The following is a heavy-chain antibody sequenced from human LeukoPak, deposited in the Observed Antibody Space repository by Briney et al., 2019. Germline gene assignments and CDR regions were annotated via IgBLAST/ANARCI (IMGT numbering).Heavy chain of an antibody. J-gene: IGHJ4*02. CDR3: ASNNNRGVDGTQGFDY. CDR1: GYTFTSYA. V-gene: IGHV7-4-1*02. Sequence: GASVKVSCKASGYTFTSYAMNWVRQAPGQGLEWMGWINTNTGNPTYAQGFTGRFVFSLDTSVSTAYLQISSLKAEDTAVYYCASNNNRGVDGTQGFDYWGQGTLVTVSS. CDR2: INTNTGNP. D-gene: IGHD1-1*01.